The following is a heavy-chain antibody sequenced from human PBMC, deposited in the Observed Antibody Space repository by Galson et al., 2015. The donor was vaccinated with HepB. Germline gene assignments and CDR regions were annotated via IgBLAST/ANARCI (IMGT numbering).Heavy chain of an antibody. D-gene: IGHD7-27*01. CDR2: IYSAGST. Sequence: SLRLSCAASVFTVRNNYMSWVRQAPGKGLEWVSVIYSAGSTYYADSVKGRFTISRDNSENTLYLQMNSLRNEDTAVYYCVGTTSKDYWGQGTLVTVSS. V-gene: IGHV3-53*01. CDR3: VGTTSKDY. CDR1: VFTVRNNY. J-gene: IGHJ4*02.